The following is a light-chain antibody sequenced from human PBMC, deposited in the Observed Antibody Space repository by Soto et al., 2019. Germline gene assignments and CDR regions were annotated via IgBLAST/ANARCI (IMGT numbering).Light chain of an antibody. Sequence: QSVLTQPASVSGSTGQSITISCTGSSSDVGSYNLVSWYQQHPDKAPKLMIYEGSKRPSGVSNRFSGSKSGNTASLTISVFQSEDEAGYYWCSYAGGGSYVFGSGTKVTVL. CDR3: CSYAGGGSYV. CDR2: EGS. CDR1: SSDVGSYNL. V-gene: IGLV2-23*01. J-gene: IGLJ1*01.